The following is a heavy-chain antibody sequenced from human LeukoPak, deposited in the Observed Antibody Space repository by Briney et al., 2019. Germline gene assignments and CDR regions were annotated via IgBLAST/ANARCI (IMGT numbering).Heavy chain of an antibody. Sequence: SETLSLTCTVSGGSISSSDYYWGWIRQPPGKGLEWIGSVYYSGSTYYNPSLKSRVTISVDTSKNQFSLKLSSVTAADTAVYYCAREAHYYDSSGYSDAFDIWGQGTMVTVSS. D-gene: IGHD3-22*01. CDR2: VYYSGST. V-gene: IGHV4-39*07. J-gene: IGHJ3*02. CDR3: AREAHYYDSSGYSDAFDI. CDR1: GGSISSSDYY.